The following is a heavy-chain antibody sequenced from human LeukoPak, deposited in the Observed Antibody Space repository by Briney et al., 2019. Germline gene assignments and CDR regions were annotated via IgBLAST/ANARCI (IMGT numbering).Heavy chain of an antibody. Sequence: GASVKVSCKASGYTLTGYYMHWVRQAPGQGLEWMGWINPNSGGTNYAQKFQGRVTMTRDTSISTAYMELSRLRSDDTAVYYCASINSGSYYHDAFDIWGQGTMVTVSS. V-gene: IGHV1-2*02. D-gene: IGHD1-26*01. CDR2: INPNSGGT. CDR1: GYTLTGYY. J-gene: IGHJ3*02. CDR3: ASINSGSYYHDAFDI.